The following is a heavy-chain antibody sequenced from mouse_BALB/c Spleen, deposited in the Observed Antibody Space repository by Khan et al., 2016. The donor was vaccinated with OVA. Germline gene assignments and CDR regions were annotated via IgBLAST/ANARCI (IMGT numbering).Heavy chain of an antibody. D-gene: IGHD2-3*01. CDR1: GYSITSDYA. CDR3: ARDGSRYNYVMDY. V-gene: IGHV3-2*02. CDR2: ISSSGST. Sequence: QLEESGPGLVKPSQSLSLTCTVTGYSITSDYAWNWIRQFPGNKLEWMGYISSSGSTNYNPALKSRISITRDTSKNQFFLQLNSVTTEDTATYYCARDGSRYNYVMDYWGQGTSVTVSS. J-gene: IGHJ4*01.